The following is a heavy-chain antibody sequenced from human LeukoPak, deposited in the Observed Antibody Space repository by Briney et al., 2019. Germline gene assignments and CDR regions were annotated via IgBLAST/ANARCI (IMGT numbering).Heavy chain of an antibody. CDR1: GYSISSGYY. CDR2: IYHSGST. Sequence: SETLSLTCAVSGYSISSGYYWGWIRQPPGKGLEWIGSIYHSGSTYYNPSLKSRVTISVDTSKNQFSLKLSSVTAADTAVYYCARVNALYGDYGEYYFDYWGQGTLVTVSS. CDR3: ARVNALYGDYGEYYFDY. D-gene: IGHD4-17*01. J-gene: IGHJ4*02. V-gene: IGHV4-38-2*01.